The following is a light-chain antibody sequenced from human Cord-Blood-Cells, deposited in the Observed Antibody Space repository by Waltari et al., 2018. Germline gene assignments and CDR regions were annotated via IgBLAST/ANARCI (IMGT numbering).Light chain of an antibody. V-gene: IGLV3-1*01. CDR3: QAWDSSTVV. J-gene: IGLJ2*01. CDR2: QDS. Sequence: SYELTQPPSVFVSPGQTARITCPGDKLGDKYACWYQQKPGQSPVLVIYQDSKRPSGIPERFSGANSGNTATLTISGTQAMDEADYYCQAWDSSTVVFGGGTKLTVL. CDR1: KLGDKY.